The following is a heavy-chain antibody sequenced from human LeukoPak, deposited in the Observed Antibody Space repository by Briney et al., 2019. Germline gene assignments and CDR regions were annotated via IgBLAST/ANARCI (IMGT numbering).Heavy chain of an antibody. V-gene: IGHV1-18*03. CDR1: GYTFTSYG. J-gene: IGHJ4*02. CDR3: AIDYGHFPVGDY. Sequence: ASVKVSCKASGYTFTSYGISWVRQAPGQGLEWMGWINTYNGNTKYTQRLQGRVTVTTDTSTSTAYMELRSLRSDDMAVYYCAIDYGHFPVGDYWGQGTLVTVSS. CDR2: INTYNGNT. D-gene: IGHD4-17*01.